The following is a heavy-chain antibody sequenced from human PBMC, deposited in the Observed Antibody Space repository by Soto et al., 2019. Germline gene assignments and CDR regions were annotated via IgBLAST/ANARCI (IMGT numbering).Heavy chain of an antibody. CDR2: IYDRGST. CDR1: GGSISSGDYY. CDR3: ARGLSGDNVDY. J-gene: IGHJ4*02. V-gene: IGHV4-30-4*01. D-gene: IGHD7-27*01. Sequence: QVQLQESGPGLVKPSQTLSLTCTVSGGSISSGDYYWSWIRQSPGKGLEWIGHIYDRGSTYSNPSLTSRVFISVDTSKNQFSLNLNSVTAADTAVYYCARGLSGDNVDYWGRGTLVTVSS.